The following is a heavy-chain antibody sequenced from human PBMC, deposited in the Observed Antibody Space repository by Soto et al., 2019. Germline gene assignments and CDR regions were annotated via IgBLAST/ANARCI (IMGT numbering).Heavy chain of an antibody. J-gene: IGHJ4*02. CDR3: ARASEVVTAISTFDY. V-gene: IGHV1-46*03. CDR1: VYTFTSYY. CDR2: INPSGGST. Sequence: ASVKVSCKASVYTFTSYYMHWVRQAPGQGLEWMGIINPSGGSTSYAQKFQGRVTMTRDTSTSTVYMELSSLRSEDTAVYYCARASEVVTAISTFDYWGQGTLVTVSS. D-gene: IGHD2-21*02.